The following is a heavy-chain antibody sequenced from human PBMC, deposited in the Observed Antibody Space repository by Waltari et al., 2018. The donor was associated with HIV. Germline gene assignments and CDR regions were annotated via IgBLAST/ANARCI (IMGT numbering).Heavy chain of an antibody. CDR2: ITPVFGTT. V-gene: IGHV1-69*13. CDR3: AASPERPGFEAPLFFFDY. D-gene: IGHD5-12*01. CDR1: RDVLPNVS. J-gene: IGHJ4*02. Sequence: VHLVQSGAEMKKPGSSVVVACQCSRDVLPNVSFNWQRPAPGHRTDGMAEITPVFGTTDYARKFRGRFTLSADKSASTIYMDLRSLSSGDTAVYYCAASPERPGFEAPLFFFDYWGQGTLITVSS.